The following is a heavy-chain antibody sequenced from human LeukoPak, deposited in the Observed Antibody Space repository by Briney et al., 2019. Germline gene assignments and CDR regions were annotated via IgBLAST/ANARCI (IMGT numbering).Heavy chain of an antibody. D-gene: IGHD1-26*01. Sequence: GGTLRLSCAASGFTFSSYGMHWVRQAPGKGLEWVAVIWYDGSNKYYADSVKGRFTISRDNSKNTLHLQMNSLRAEDTAVYYCARDRPSSGSYFDYWGQGTLVTVSS. CDR1: GFTFSSYG. J-gene: IGHJ4*02. V-gene: IGHV3-33*01. CDR2: IWYDGSNK. CDR3: ARDRPSSGSYFDY.